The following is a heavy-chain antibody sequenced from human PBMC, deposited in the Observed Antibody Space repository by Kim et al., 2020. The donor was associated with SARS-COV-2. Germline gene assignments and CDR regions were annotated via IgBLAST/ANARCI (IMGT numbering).Heavy chain of an antibody. CDR3: ARSPGPYDSSGYYHY. V-gene: IGHV1-69*13. CDR1: GGTFSSYA. D-gene: IGHD3-22*01. J-gene: IGHJ4*02. CDR2: IIPIFGTA. Sequence: SVKVSCKASGGTFSSYAISWVRQAPGQGLEWMGGIIPIFGTANYAQKFQGRVTITADESTSTAYMELSSLRSEDMAVYYCARSPGPYDSSGYYHYWGQGTLVTVSS.